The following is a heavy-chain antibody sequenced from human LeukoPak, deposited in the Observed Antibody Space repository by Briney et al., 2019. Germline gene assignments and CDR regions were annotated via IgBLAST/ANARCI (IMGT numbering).Heavy chain of an antibody. D-gene: IGHD2-8*01. J-gene: IGHJ4*02. Sequence: PGGSLRLSCAASGFTFSNYAMSWVRQAPGKGLEWVSTISASGVSTYYADSVKGRFTISRDNSKNTLFLQMNSLRAEDTAVYYCAREVGVSYWGQGTLVTVSS. CDR3: AREVGVSY. CDR2: ISASGVST. V-gene: IGHV3-23*01. CDR1: GFTFSNYA.